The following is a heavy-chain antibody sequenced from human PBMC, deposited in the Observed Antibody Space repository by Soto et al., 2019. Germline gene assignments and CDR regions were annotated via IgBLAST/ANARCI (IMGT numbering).Heavy chain of an antibody. D-gene: IGHD3-16*01. CDR2: MNPNSGNT. J-gene: IGHJ6*02. CDR3: ASRQIMDCNYYHGMDV. V-gene: IGHV1-8*01. CDR1: GYTFTSCD. Sequence: ASVKVSCKASGYTFTSCDINWVRQATGQGLEWMGWMNPNSGNTGYAQKFQGRVTMTRNTSISTAYMELSSLRSEDTAVYYCASRQIMDCNYYHGMDVWGQGTTGTVSS.